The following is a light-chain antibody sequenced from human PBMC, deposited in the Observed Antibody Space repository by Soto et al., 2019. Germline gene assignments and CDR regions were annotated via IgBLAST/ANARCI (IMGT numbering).Light chain of an antibody. V-gene: IGKV3-11*01. CDR3: QQSSNWPPIT. CDR1: QSVSSY. CDR2: DAY. Sequence: ELVLTQSPATLSLSPGESATLSCRASQSVSSYLAWYQQKPGQAPRLIIYDAYNRATGIPATFSGSGSGTDFTLTISSLEPEDFAVYYCQQSSNWPPITFGQGTRLEIK. J-gene: IGKJ5*01.